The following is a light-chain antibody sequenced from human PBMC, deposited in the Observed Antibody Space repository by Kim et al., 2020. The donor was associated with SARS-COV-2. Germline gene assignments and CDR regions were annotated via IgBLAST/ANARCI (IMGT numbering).Light chain of an antibody. CDR3: QSYDNSLGVL. V-gene: IGLV1-40*01. CDR1: SSNIGAGFD. Sequence: QSVLTQPPSVSGAPGQRLTISCTGSSSNIGAGFDVHWYQQLPGTAPKLLIIGDDNRPSGVPDRFSGSRFGTSASLAITGLQAEDEADYYCQSYDNSLGVLFGGGTQLTVL. J-gene: IGLJ2*01. CDR2: GDD.